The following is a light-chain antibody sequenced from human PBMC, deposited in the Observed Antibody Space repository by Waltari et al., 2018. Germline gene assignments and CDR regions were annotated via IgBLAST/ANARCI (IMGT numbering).Light chain of an antibody. V-gene: IGLV2-8*01. J-gene: IGLJ3*02. Sequence: QSALTQPPSASGSPGQSVTISCTGTSRDIGGSNFVSWYQQRPGKAPRFLIYDVNKSPSGVSDRFAGSKSGNAASRTVSGLQPDDEATYYCSAFAGSNNFGVFGGGTKLTVL. CDR1: SRDIGGSNF. CDR3: SAFAGSNNFGV. CDR2: DVN.